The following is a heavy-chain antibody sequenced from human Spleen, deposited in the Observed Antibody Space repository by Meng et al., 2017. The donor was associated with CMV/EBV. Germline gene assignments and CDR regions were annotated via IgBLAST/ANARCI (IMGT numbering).Heavy chain of an antibody. Sequence: YSFIGYYMHWLRQAPGKGPEWMGLLIPEDGETVYAERFQGRVTMSADTSADTAYLEVSSLTSEDTAVYYCSADGIPVPGTPRRGAYWGQGTLVTVSS. CDR3: SADGIPVPGTPRRGAY. D-gene: IGHD6-19*01. V-gene: IGHV1-69-2*01. CDR2: LIPEDGET. J-gene: IGHJ4*02. CDR1: YSFIGYY.